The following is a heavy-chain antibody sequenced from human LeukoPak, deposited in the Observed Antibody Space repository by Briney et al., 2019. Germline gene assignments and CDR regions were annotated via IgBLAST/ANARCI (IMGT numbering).Heavy chain of an antibody. D-gene: IGHD2-21*01. J-gene: IGHJ4*02. Sequence: SETLSLICTVSGGSISSYYWSWIRQPPGKGLEWIGYIYHSGSTYYNPSLKSRVTISVDRSKNQFSLKLSSVTAADTAVYYCARVAGHFDYWGQGTLVTVSS. CDR2: IYHSGST. CDR3: ARVAGHFDY. V-gene: IGHV4-59*12. CDR1: GGSISSYY.